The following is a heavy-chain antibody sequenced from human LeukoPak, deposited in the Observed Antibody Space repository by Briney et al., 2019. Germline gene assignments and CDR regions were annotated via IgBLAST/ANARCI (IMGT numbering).Heavy chain of an antibody. CDR3: ARDLIAVAGFDY. D-gene: IGHD6-19*01. CDR1: GFTFSGYS. CDR2: VSSSSSYI. Sequence: GGSLRLSCAASGFTFSGYSMNWVRQAPGKGLEWVSSVSSSSSYIYYADSVKGRFTISRDNAKNSLYLQMNSLRAEDTAVYYCARDLIAVAGFDYWGQGTLVTVSS. V-gene: IGHV3-21*01. J-gene: IGHJ4*02.